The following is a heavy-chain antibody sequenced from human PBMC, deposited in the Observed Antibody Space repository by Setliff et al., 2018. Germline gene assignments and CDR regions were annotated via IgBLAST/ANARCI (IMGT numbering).Heavy chain of an antibody. CDR3: ARAEGTTMATQYFDY. CDR2: ISPSSSHI. J-gene: IGHJ4*02. V-gene: IGHV3-21*01. D-gene: IGHD3-10*01. CDR1: GFTFSTYS. Sequence: PGGSLRLSCAASGFTFSTYSLIWVRQAPGTGLEWVSSISPSSSHIYYADSAEGRFTISRDNAKNSLYLQLNSLRAEDTAVYYCARAEGTTMATQYFDYWGQGTLVTVSS.